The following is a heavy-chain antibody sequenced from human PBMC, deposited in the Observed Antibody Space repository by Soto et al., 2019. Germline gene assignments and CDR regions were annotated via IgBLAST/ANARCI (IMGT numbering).Heavy chain of an antibody. Sequence: PSQTLSLTCAISGDSVSSNSAAWNWIRQSPSRGLEWLGRTYYRSKWYNDYPVSVKSRITINPDTSKNQLSLHLNSVTPEDTAVYYCARGIGYRPGTMFTFQHWGQGTLVTVSS. D-gene: IGHD5-18*01. CDR2: TYYRSKWYN. V-gene: IGHV6-1*01. CDR3: ARGIGYRPGTMFTFQH. CDR1: GDSVSSNSAA. J-gene: IGHJ1*01.